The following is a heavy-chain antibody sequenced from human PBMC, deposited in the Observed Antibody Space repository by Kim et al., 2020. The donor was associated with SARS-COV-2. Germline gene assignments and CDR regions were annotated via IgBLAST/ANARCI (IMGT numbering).Heavy chain of an antibody. CDR2: ISSSSSYI. J-gene: IGHJ5*02. CDR1: GFTFSSYS. V-gene: IGHV3-21*01. CDR3: ATLGVVAARPYNWFDP. Sequence: GGSLRLSCAASGFTFSSYSMNWVRQAPGKGLEWVSSISSSSSYIYYADSVKGRFTISGDNAKNSLYLQMNSLRAEDTAVYYCATLGVVAARPYNWFDPWGQGTLVTVSS. D-gene: IGHD2-15*01.